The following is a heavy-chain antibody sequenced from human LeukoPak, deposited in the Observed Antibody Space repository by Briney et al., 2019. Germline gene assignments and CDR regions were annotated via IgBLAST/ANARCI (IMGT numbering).Heavy chain of an antibody. CDR3: AREGTGSYMDV. D-gene: IGHD1/OR15-1a*01. CDR1: GFTFSTYW. Sequence: PGGSLRLSCAASGFTFSTYWMHWVRQAPGKGLVWVSRIDSDGSSTVYADSVKGRFTISRDNAKNTVYLQVNSLRVEDTAVYYCAREGTGSYMDVWGKGTTVTVSS. J-gene: IGHJ6*03. V-gene: IGHV3-74*01. CDR2: IDSDGSST.